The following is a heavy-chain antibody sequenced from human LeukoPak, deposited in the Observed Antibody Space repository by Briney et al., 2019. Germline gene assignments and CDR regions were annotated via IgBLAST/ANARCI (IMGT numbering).Heavy chain of an antibody. J-gene: IGHJ4*02. CDR3: ARDHSAGYLDY. CDR2: INHSGST. CDR1: GGSFSGYY. D-gene: IGHD6-13*01. Sequence: SETLSLTCAVYGGSFSGYYWSWIRQPPGKGLEWIGEINHSGSTNYNPSLKSRVTISVDTSKNQFSLKLSSVTAADTAVYYCARDHSAGYLDYWGQGTLVTVSS. V-gene: IGHV4-34*09.